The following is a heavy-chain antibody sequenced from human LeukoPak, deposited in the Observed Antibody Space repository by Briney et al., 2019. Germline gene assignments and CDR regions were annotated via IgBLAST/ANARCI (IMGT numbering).Heavy chain of an antibody. CDR1: GYTFTSYY. CDR2: INPSGGST. V-gene: IGHV1-46*01. D-gene: IGHD3-10*01. J-gene: IGHJ6*02. Sequence: GASVKVSCKASGYTFTSYYMHWVRQAPGQGLGWMGIINPSGGSTSYAQKFQGRVTMTRDTSTSTVYMELSSLRSEDTAVYYCARLMVRGVSPCGMDVWGQGTTVTVS. CDR3: ARLMVRGVSPCGMDV.